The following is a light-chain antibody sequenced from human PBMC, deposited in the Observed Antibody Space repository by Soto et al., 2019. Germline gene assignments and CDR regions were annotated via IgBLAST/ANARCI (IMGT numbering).Light chain of an antibody. CDR2: GNS. CDR3: QSYDSSLRNVI. V-gene: IGLV1-40*01. CDR1: SSNIGSNY. J-gene: IGLJ2*01. Sequence: QSVLTQPPSASGTPGQRVTISCSGSSSNIGSNYVYWYQQLPGTAPKLLIYGNSNRPSGVPDRFSGSKSGTSASLAITGLQVEDEADYYCQSYDSSLRNVIFGGGTKVTVL.